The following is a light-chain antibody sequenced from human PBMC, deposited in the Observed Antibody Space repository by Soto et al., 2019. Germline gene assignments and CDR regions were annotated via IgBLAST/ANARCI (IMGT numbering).Light chain of an antibody. CDR2: DAS. CDR3: QQYYDWPPGT. CDR1: QSVSTS. Sequence: ETVLTQSPVTLSASPGESATLSCRASQSVSTSLAWYRQGPGQTPMLLIYDASTRAAGIPVRFSGSGSGTEFTLTISSLQSEDFAVYFCQQYYDWPPGTFGPGTKVDVK. J-gene: IGKJ3*01. V-gene: IGKV3-15*01.